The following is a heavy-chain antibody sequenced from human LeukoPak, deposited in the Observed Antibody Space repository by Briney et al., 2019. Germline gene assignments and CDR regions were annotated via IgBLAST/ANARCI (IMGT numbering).Heavy chain of an antibody. CDR2: INPNSGGT. D-gene: IGHD2-2*01. Sequence: ASVKVSCKGSGYTFSYYYIHWVRQAPGQGLEWMGWINPNSGGTNYAQKFQGRVTMTRDTSISTAYMELSRLRSDDTAVYYCAKSVNRYCSSTSCASMGYWGQGTLVTVSP. J-gene: IGHJ4*02. CDR1: GYTFSYYY. V-gene: IGHV1-2*02. CDR3: AKSVNRYCSSTSCASMGY.